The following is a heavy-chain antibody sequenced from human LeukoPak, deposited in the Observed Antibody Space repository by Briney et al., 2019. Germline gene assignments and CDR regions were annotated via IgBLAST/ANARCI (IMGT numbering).Heavy chain of an antibody. CDR3: ATDGEYGTGSYYRGCFDY. J-gene: IGHJ4*02. Sequence: GASVRVSCKASGYSFTAFYIHWVRQAPGQGLEWMGWIHPRSGETNYAYKFRGRVTMTRDTSISTTYMDLGSLGSDDTAVYYCATDGEYGTGSYYRGCFDYWGQGTLVTVSS. D-gene: IGHD3-10*01. CDR1: GYSFTAFY. CDR2: IHPRSGET. V-gene: IGHV1-2*02.